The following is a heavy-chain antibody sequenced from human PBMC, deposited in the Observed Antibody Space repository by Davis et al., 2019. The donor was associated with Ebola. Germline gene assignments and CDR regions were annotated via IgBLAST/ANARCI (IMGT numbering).Heavy chain of an antibody. CDR3: AREDIVVVVAAPRDYYYYGMDV. Sequence: ASVTVSCKASGYTFTSYYMHWVRQAPGQGLEWMGIINPSGGSTSYAQKFQGRVTMTRDPSTSTVYMELSSLRSEDTAVYYCAREDIVVVVAAPRDYYYYGMDVWGQGTTVTVSS. D-gene: IGHD2-15*01. CDR2: INPSGGST. V-gene: IGHV1-46*01. J-gene: IGHJ6*02. CDR1: GYTFTSYY.